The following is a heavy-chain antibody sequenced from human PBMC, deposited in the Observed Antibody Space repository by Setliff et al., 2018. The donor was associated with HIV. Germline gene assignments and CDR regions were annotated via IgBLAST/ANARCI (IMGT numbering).Heavy chain of an antibody. Sequence: SETLSLTCTVSGGSISSSSHYWGWIRQPPGKGLEWIGEIDHSGNIKYHASLKSRVTISKDTSKNQISLKLRSVTAADTAVYYCARGGSRGSWYWDYWGQGTLVTVSS. CDR2: IDHSGNI. V-gene: IGHV4-39*07. J-gene: IGHJ4*02. CDR3: ARGGSRGSWYWDY. D-gene: IGHD6-13*01. CDR1: GGSISSSSHY.